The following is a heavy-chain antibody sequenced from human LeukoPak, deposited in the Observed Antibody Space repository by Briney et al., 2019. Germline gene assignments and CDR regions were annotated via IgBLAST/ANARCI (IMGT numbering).Heavy chain of an antibody. J-gene: IGHJ4*02. V-gene: IGHV3-72*01. CDR1: GFTFSDHY. Sequence: GGSLRLSCAASGFTFSDHYMDWVRQAPGKGLEWVGRTRNKANSYTTEYAASVKGRFTISRDDSKNSLYLQMNSLKTEDTAVYYCARDLSGYSDYYFDYWGQGTLVTVSS. CDR3: ARDLSGYSDYYFDY. D-gene: IGHD3-3*01. CDR2: TRNKANSYTT.